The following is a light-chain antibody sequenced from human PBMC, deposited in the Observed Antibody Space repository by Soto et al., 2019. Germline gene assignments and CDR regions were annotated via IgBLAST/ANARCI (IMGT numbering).Light chain of an antibody. CDR1: VSDVGSFGP. CDR3: CSYVGARTYV. Sequence: ALTQPASVSGSPGQSITISCTGSVSDVGSFGPVSWYQQHPGQVPKLIIYEGNRRPSGVSSRFPGSKSGNTASLTISGLQAEDEADYYCCSYVGARTYVFGAGTKVTV. J-gene: IGLJ1*01. CDR2: EGN. V-gene: IGLV2-23*01.